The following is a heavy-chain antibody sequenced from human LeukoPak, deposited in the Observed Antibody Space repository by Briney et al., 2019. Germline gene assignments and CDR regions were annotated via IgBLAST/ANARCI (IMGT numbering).Heavy chain of an antibody. Sequence: SETLSLTCAVYGGSFSGYYWSWIRQPPGKGLEWIGEINHSGSTNNNPSLKSRVTISVDTSKNQFSLKLSSVTAADTAVYYCARVGSSGWHWGQGTLVTVSS. CDR1: GGSFSGYY. CDR3: ARVGSSGWH. D-gene: IGHD6-19*01. CDR2: INHSGST. J-gene: IGHJ4*02. V-gene: IGHV4-34*01.